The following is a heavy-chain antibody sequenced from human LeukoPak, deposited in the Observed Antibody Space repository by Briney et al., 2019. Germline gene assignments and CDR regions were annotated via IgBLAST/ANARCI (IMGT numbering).Heavy chain of an antibody. J-gene: IGHJ5*02. CDR1: GFTFSSYG. Sequence: GGSLRLSCAASGFTFSSYGMHWVRQAPCKGLEWVAVISYDGSNKYYADSVKGRFTISRDNSKNTLYLQMNSLRAEDTAVYYCARDLSVRTSGSYYPNWFDPWGQGTLVTVSS. V-gene: IGHV3-30*03. CDR3: ARDLSVRTSGSYYPNWFDP. CDR2: ISYDGSNK. D-gene: IGHD1-26*01.